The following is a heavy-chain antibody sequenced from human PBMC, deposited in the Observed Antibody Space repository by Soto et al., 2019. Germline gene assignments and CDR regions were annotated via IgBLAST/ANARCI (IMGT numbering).Heavy chain of an antibody. Sequence: PSETLSLTCTVYGGSFSGYYWTWIRQSPGKGLEWIGEINHTGGTNYNPSLKSRVTISVDTSKNQFSLKLTSVTAAETAVYYCARGSGSGSLTVVAAIRRYNYYGLDVWGQGTTVTVSS. V-gene: IGHV4-34*01. J-gene: IGHJ6*02. D-gene: IGHD2-21*02. CDR1: GGSFSGYY. CDR3: ARGSGSGSLTVVAAIRRYNYYGLDV. CDR2: INHTGGT.